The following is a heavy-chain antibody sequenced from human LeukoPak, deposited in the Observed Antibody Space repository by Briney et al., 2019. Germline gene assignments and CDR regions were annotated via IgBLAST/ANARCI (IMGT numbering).Heavy chain of an antibody. CDR3: AKVAYYDILTGYMYYFDY. V-gene: IGHV3-23*01. J-gene: IGHJ4*02. Sequence: PGGSLRLSCAASGFTFRSYAMGWVRQAPGKGLEWVSAISGSGGSTYYADSVKGRFTISRDNSKNTLYLQMNSLRAEDTAVYYCAKVAYYDILTGYMYYFDYWGQGTLVTVSS. CDR2: ISGSGGST. CDR1: GFTFRSYA. D-gene: IGHD3-9*01.